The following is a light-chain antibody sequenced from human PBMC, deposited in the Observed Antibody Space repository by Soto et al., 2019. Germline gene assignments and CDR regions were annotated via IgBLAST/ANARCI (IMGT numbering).Light chain of an antibody. CDR2: EGS. Sequence: QSALTQPASVSGSPGQSITISCTGTSRDVGSYNLVSWYQQHPGKAPKLMIYEGSKRPSGVSNRFSGSKSGNTASLTISGLQAEDDAVYYCCSYAGSTTSVVFGGGTQLTVL. CDR1: SRDVGSYNL. V-gene: IGLV2-23*01. CDR3: CSYAGSTTSVV. J-gene: IGLJ2*01.